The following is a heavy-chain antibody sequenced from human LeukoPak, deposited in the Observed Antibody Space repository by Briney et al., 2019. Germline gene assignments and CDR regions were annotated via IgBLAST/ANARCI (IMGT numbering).Heavy chain of an antibody. J-gene: IGHJ5*02. CDR2: IYYSGST. CDR1: GGSISSYY. CDR3: ARGRQYSSSYWFDP. V-gene: IGHV4-59*08. Sequence: SETLSLTCTVSGGSISSYYWSWIRQPPGKGLEWIGYIYYSGSTNYNPSLKSRVTISVDTSKNQFSLKLSSVTAADTAVYYCARGRQYSSSYWFDPWGQGTLVTVSS. D-gene: IGHD6-6*01.